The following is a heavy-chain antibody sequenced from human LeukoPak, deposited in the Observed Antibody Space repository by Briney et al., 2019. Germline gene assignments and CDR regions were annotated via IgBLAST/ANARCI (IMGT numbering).Heavy chain of an antibody. D-gene: IGHD5-12*01. CDR3: ARKGYSGYERPFDY. CDR2: IKQEGSER. CDR1: GFSFSSSW. J-gene: IGHJ4*02. Sequence: GGSLRLSCAAPGFSFSSSWMSWVRQAPGKGLEWVAKIKQEGSERYYVDSVRGRFTISRDNAKNSLYLQMNSLRAEDTAVYYCARKGYSGYERPFDYWGQGTRVTVSS. V-gene: IGHV3-7*04.